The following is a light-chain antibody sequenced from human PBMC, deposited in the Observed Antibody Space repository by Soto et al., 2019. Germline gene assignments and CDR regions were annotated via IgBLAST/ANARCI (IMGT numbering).Light chain of an antibody. CDR3: AAWDASLGGFYV. V-gene: IGLV1-47*02. CDR2: SNN. J-gene: IGLJ1*01. Sequence: QSVLTQPPSASGTPGQRVFISCSESSSNIGNNYVSWYQQLPGTAPKLLIYSNNQRPSGVPDRFSGSKSGTSASLAISGLRSEDEADYYCAAWDASLGGFYVFGTGTKVTVL. CDR1: SSNIGNNY.